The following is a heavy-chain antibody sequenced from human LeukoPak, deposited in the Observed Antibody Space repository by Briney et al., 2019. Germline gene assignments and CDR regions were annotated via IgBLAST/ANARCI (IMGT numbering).Heavy chain of an antibody. CDR1: GDSISSARNY. J-gene: IGHJ4*02. CDR3: ARHLSGTTMAHYFDF. D-gene: IGHD1-1*01. CDR2: IYSSGTT. Sequence: SETLSLTCTVSGDSISSARNYWGWIRQSPGKGLEWLASIYSSGTTQSNPSLKSRVSISIDTSKNQFSLKLYSVTASDAAIYYCARHLSGTTMAHYFDFWGQGTLVTVSS. V-gene: IGHV4-39*01.